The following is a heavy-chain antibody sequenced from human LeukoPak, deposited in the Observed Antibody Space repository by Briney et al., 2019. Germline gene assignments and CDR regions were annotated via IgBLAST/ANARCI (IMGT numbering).Heavy chain of an antibody. CDR3: ARGALYDDILTGIDY. V-gene: IGHV3-21*01. CDR1: GFTFSSYS. D-gene: IGHD3-9*01. J-gene: IGHJ4*02. Sequence: GGSLGLSCAASGFTFSSYSMNWVRQAPGKGLEWVSSISSSGSYIYYADSVKGRSTISRDNAKNSMYLQMNSLRAEDTAVYYCARGALYDDILTGIDYWGQGTLITVSP. CDR2: ISSSGSYI.